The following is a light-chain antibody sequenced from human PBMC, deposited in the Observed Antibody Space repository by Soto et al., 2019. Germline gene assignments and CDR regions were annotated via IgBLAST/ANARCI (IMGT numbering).Light chain of an antibody. V-gene: IGLV1-40*01. CDR1: SSNIGAGYD. J-gene: IGLJ2*01. CDR2: GNS. CDR3: QSYDSSLVV. Sequence: QSVLTQPPSVSGAPGQTVTISCTGSSSNIGAGYDVHWYQQLPGTAPKLLIYGNSNRPSGVPDRFSGSKSGTSASLAIIGLQAEEEADYYCQSYDSSLVVFGGGTKLTVL.